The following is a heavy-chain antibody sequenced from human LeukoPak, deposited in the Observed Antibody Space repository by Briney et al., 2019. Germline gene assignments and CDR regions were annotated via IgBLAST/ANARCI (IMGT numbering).Heavy chain of an antibody. CDR1: GDSLNTYY. Sequence: PSETLSLTCTVSGDSLNTYYWTWIRQTPGKELEWIGFVASSGTSNYNPSLKSRVSISIDTSKNQFSLALTSVTPADTAVYYCARVVRGVVTSNWFDPWDQGTLVSVSS. CDR2: VASSGTS. CDR3: ARVVRGVVTSNWFDP. V-gene: IGHV4-59*01. J-gene: IGHJ5*02. D-gene: IGHD2-21*02.